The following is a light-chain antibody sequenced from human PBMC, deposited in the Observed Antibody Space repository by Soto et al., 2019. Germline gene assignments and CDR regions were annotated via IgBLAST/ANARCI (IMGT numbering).Light chain of an antibody. CDR1: QSVSSY. J-gene: IGKJ4*01. CDR2: DAS. Sequence: EIVLTQSPATLSLSPGERATLSCRASQSVSSYLAWYQQKPGQAPRLLIYDASNRATGIPTRFSGSESGTDFTLTISSLEPEDFAVYYCQQRSKWPPLTFAGGTKVEIK. CDR3: QQRSKWPPLT. V-gene: IGKV3-11*01.